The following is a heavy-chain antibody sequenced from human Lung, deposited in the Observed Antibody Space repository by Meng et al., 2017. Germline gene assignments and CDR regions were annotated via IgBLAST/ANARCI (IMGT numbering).Heavy chain of an antibody. J-gene: IGHJ4*02. CDR3: ARELRATSGSYAFDY. V-gene: IGHV1-69*05. CDR2: IIPIFGTA. CDR1: GGTFSSYA. Sequence: SVKVSCKASGGTFSSYAISWVRQAPGQGLEWMGGIIPIFGTANYAQKFQGRVTMTRDTSISTAYMELNRLRSDDTAVYYCARELRATSGSYAFDYWGQGTLVTVSS. D-gene: IGHD1-26*01.